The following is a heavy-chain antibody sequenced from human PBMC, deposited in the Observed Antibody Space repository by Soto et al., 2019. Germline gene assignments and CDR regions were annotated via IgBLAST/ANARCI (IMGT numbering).Heavy chain of an antibody. CDR2: INPNSGGT. J-gene: IGHJ6*01. Sequence: GSVKVCFKACGYPFTGYYMHWVRQAPGQGLEWMGWINPNSGGTNYAQKFQGRVTMTRDTSISTAYMELSRLRSDDTAVYYCARDPAFGVGDTTGGMDVWGQGTTVTVSS. V-gene: IGHV1-2*02. CDR1: GYPFTGYY. D-gene: IGHD1-26*01. CDR3: ARDPAFGVGDTTGGMDV.